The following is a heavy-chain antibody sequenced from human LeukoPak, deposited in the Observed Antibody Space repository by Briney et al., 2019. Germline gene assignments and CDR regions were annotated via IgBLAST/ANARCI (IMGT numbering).Heavy chain of an antibody. J-gene: IGHJ4*02. CDR1: GGSISNDDYY. Sequence: SQTLSLTCTVSGGSISNDDYYWSWIRQPPGKGLEWVVYIYYRGNTYYNPSLKSRVTISVDTSKNQFSLKLSSVTAADTAVYYCARGITIFGVVISYYFDYWGQGTLVTVSS. D-gene: IGHD3-3*01. CDR3: ARGITIFGVVISYYFDY. CDR2: IYYRGNT. V-gene: IGHV4-30-4*08.